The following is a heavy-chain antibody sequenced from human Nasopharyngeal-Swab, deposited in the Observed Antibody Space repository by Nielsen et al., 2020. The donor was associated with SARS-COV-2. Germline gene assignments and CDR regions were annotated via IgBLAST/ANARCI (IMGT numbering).Heavy chain of an antibody. Sequence: KVSCKASGYSFINYWIGWVRQKPGKGLEWMGIIYPGNSQTKYSPTFQGQVTISAERSIKTAYLQWNTLKASDSAMYYCARRAARDGYNYEVDPWGQGTLVTVSS. J-gene: IGHJ5*01. CDR2: IYPGNSQT. D-gene: IGHD5-24*01. CDR3: ARRAARDGYNYEVDP. CDR1: GYSFINYW. V-gene: IGHV5-51*01.